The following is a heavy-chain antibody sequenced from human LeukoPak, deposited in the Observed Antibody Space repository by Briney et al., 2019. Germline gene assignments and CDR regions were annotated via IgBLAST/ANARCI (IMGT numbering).Heavy chain of an antibody. CDR2: ISSSSGYI. CDR3: ARQAVARPFDL. J-gene: IGHJ3*01. Sequence: GGSLRLSCVASGFIFSDYSMDWVRQAPGKGLEWVSSISSSSGYILYSDSVKGRFTISRDNAQISLYLQMNSLRAGDTAVYYCARQAVARPFDLWGQGTMVAVSS. CDR1: GFIFSDYS. V-gene: IGHV3-21*06.